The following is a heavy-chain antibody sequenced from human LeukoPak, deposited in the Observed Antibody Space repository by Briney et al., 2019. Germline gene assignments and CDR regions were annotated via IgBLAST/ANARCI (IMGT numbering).Heavy chain of an antibody. J-gene: IGHJ6*02. V-gene: IGHV4-4*07. CDR2: IYTSGST. Sequence: KPSETLSPTCTVSGGSISSYYWSWIRQPAGKGLEWIGRIYTSGSTNYNPSLKSRVTMSVDTSKNQFSLKLSSVTAADTAVYYCARGAVAGLYYYYGMDVWGQGTTVTVSS. D-gene: IGHD6-19*01. CDR3: ARGAVAGLYYYYGMDV. CDR1: GGSISSYY.